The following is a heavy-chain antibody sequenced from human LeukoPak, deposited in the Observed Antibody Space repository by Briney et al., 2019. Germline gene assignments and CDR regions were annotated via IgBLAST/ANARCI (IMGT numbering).Heavy chain of an antibody. CDR2: IYSGGST. Sequence: GGSLRLSCAASGSTVSSNYMSWVRQAPGKGLEWVSVIYSGGSTYYADSVKGRFTISRDNSKNTLYLQMNSLRAEDTAVYYCAGLWFGESTNWFDPWGQGTLVTVSS. J-gene: IGHJ5*02. CDR3: AGLWFGESTNWFDP. CDR1: GSTVSSNY. V-gene: IGHV3-66*01. D-gene: IGHD3-10*01.